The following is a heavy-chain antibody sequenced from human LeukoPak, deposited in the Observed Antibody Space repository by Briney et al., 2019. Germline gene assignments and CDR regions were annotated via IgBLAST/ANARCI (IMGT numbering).Heavy chain of an antibody. CDR1: GGSFSGYY. J-gene: IGHJ4*02. D-gene: IGHD1-26*01. CDR2: INHSGST. Sequence: SETLSLTCAVYGGSFSGYYGSRIRQPPGKGLEGLGEINHSGSTNYNPSRKSRGTISVDTSKNQFSLTLSSVTAADTAVYYCARGRGGATPHWGQGTLVTVSS. V-gene: IGHV4-34*01. CDR3: ARGRGGATPH.